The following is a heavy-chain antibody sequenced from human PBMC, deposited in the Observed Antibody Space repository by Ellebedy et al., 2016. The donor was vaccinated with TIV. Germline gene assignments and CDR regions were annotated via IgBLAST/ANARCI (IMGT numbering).Heavy chain of an antibody. CDR1: GFTFSSYA. J-gene: IGHJ4*02. D-gene: IGHD5/OR15-5a*01. Sequence: GESLKISCAASGFTFSSYAMSWVRQAPGKGLEWVSAISGSGGSTYYADSVKDRFTISRDNSKNTLYLQMNSLRAEDTAVYYCAKVVSYFLDYFDYWGQGTLVTVSS. V-gene: IGHV3-23*01. CDR3: AKVVSYFLDYFDY. CDR2: ISGSGGST.